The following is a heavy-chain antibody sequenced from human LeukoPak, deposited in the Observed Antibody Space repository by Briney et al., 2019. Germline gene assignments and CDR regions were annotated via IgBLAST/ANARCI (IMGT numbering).Heavy chain of an antibody. V-gene: IGHV3-66*01. CDR3: ARGDYYDSSGYYYDNWFDP. J-gene: IGHJ5*02. D-gene: IGHD3-22*01. CDR2: IYSGGST. CDR1: GFTVSSNY. Sequence: GGSLRLSCAASGFTVSSNYMSWVRQAPGKGLEWVSVIYSGGSTYYADSVKGRFTISRDNSKNTLYLQMNSLRAEGTAVYYCARGDYYDSSGYYYDNWFDPWGQGTLVTVSS.